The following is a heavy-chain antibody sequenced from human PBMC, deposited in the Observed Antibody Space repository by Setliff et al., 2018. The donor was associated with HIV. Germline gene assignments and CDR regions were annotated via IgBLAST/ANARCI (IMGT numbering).Heavy chain of an antibody. CDR3: ARVEYYYDSSGYYYDY. V-gene: IGHV1-46*01. CDR2: INPSGGST. D-gene: IGHD3-22*01. Sequence: ASVKVSCKASGYTFTGYYMHWVRQAPGQGLEWMGIINPSGGSTSCAQKFQGRVTMTRDTSTSTVYMELSSLRSEDTAVYYCARVEYYYDSSGYYYDYWGQGTLVTVSS. CDR1: GYTFTGYY. J-gene: IGHJ4*02.